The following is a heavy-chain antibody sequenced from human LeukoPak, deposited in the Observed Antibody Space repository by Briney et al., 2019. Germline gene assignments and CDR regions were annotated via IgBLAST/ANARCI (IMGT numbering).Heavy chain of an antibody. D-gene: IGHD2/OR15-2a*01. V-gene: IGHV3-23*01. J-gene: IGHJ4*02. CDR1: GFTFSSYG. CDR3: AKDLSPGHY. CDR2: ISGSGGNT. Sequence: PGGSLRLSCVASGFTFSSYGMSWVRQAPGKGLEWVSAISGSGGNTYYADSVKGRFTISRDNSKNTLYLQMNSLRAEDTAVYYCAKDLSPGHYWGQGTLVTVSS.